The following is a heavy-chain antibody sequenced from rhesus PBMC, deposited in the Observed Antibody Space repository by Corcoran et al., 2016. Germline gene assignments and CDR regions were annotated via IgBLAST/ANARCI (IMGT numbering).Heavy chain of an antibody. V-gene: IGHV3-116*01. CDR1: GFTFSEYY. J-gene: IGHJ4*01. D-gene: IGHD1-14*01. CDR2: IRNKANGGTA. CDR3: IRHSPYSRNGDY. Sequence: EVQVVESGGGLVQPGGSLRVSCAASGFTFSEYYIQWVRQAPGKGPEWVGVIRNKANGGTAENAASVKGRFTISRDDSKSIASLQMNSLKTEDTAVYYCIRHSPYSRNGDYWGQGVLVTVSS.